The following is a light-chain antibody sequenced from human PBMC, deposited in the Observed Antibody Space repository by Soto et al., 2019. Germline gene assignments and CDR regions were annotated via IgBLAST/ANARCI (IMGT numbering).Light chain of an antibody. J-gene: IGKJ2*01. CDR1: QSVGSDY. Sequence: DIVLTQSPGTLSLSPGERATLSCRASQSVGSDYLAWYPQKRGQAPRLLMYGASSRATGIPDRFSGSGSGTDFTLTISRLEPEDSAVYYCQQYGNLMYTFGQGTKLEIK. CDR2: GAS. CDR3: QQYGNLMYT. V-gene: IGKV3-20*01.